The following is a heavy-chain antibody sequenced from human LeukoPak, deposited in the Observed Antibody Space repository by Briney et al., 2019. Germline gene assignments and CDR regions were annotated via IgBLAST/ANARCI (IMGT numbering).Heavy chain of an antibody. D-gene: IGHD3-22*01. V-gene: IGHV1-46*01. CDR3: ARAGGYYYDSSGYYNY. CDR1: GYTFTSYY. J-gene: IGHJ4*02. CDR2: INPSGGST. Sequence: ASMKVSCKASGYTFTSYYMHWVRQAPGQGLEWMGIINPSGGSTSYAQKFQGKVTMTRDTSTSTVYMELSSLRSEDTAVYYCARAGGYYYDSSGYYNYWGQGTLVTVSS.